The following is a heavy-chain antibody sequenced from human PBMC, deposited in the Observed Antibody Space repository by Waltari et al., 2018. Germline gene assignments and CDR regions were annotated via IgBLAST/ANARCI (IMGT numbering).Heavy chain of an antibody. D-gene: IGHD6-13*01. J-gene: IGHJ4*02. CDR1: GGTFSSYA. CDR3: ASDSPGIAAAGQY. Sequence: QVQLVQSGAEVKKPGSSVKVSCKASGGTFSSYAISWVRQAPGQGLEWMGSISPICGTANYAQKFQGRVTITADKSTSTAYMELSSLRSEDTAVYYCASDSPGIAAAGQYWGQGTLVTVSS. CDR2: ISPICGTA. V-gene: IGHV1-69*08.